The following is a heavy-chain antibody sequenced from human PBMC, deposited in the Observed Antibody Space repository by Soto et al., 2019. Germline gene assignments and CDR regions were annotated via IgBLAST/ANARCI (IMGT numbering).Heavy chain of an antibody. J-gene: IGHJ6*02. D-gene: IGHD3-3*01. Sequence: PGESVKISCXGSGYSFTSYWISWVRQMPGKGLEWMGRIDPSDSYTNYSPSFQGHVTISADKSISTAYLQWSSLKASDTAMYYCASLSYDFWSGSPMDVWGQGTTVTVSS. CDR2: IDPSDSYT. V-gene: IGHV5-10-1*01. CDR1: GYSFTSYW. CDR3: ASLSYDFWSGSPMDV.